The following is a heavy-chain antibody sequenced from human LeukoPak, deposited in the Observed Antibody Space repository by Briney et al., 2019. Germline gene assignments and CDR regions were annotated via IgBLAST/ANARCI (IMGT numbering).Heavy chain of an antibody. CDR1: GFTFSSYA. D-gene: IGHD3-22*01. V-gene: IGHV3-23*01. CDR3: AKDLEGYYDSSGYYFLDY. Sequence: QTGGSLRLSCAASGFTFSSYAMSWVRQAPGKGLEWVSAISGSGGSTYYADSVKGRFTISRDNSKNTLYLQMNSLRAEDTAVYYCAKDLEGYYDSSGYYFLDYWGQGTLVTVSS. CDR2: ISGSGGST. J-gene: IGHJ4*02.